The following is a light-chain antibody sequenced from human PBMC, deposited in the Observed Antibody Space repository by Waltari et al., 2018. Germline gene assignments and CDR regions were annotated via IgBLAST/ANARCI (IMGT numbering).Light chain of an antibody. CDR1: SSDVGGYNY. J-gene: IGLJ1*01. CDR3: ISYTSSSTLYV. CDR2: EVS. Sequence: QSALTQPASVSGSPGQSITIPCTGTSSDVGGYNYVSWYQQHPGKAPKLMIYEVSNRPSGVSYRFSGSKSGNTASLTISGLQAEDEADYYCISYTSSSTLYVFGTGTKVTVL. V-gene: IGLV2-14*01.